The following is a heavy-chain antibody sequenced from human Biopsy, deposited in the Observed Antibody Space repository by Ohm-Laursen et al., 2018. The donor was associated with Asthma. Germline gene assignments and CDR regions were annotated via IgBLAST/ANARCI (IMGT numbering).Heavy chain of an antibody. J-gene: IGHJ4*02. V-gene: IGHV4-39*01. CDR1: GGSMSSSSYS. CDR3: ARHWNWGSFFDY. CDR2: IDQSGYT. D-gene: IGHD7-27*01. Sequence: SETLSLTCAVSGGSMSSSSYSWGWIRQPPGKGLEWIGEIDQSGYTNYNPSLKSRVTISADTSKNQFHLNLSSVTAADTAVYFCARHWNWGSFFDYWGQGMLVTVSS.